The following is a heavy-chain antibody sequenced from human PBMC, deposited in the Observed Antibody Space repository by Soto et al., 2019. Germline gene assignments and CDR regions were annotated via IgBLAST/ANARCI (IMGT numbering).Heavy chain of an antibody. Sequence: PSETLSLTCTVSGGSVSSGSYYWSWIRQPPGKGLEWIGYIYYSGSTNYNPSLKSRVTISVDTSKNQFSLKLSSVTAADTAVYYCARAGYDFWSGYYMGYFDYWGQGTLVTV. CDR2: IYYSGST. D-gene: IGHD3-3*01. V-gene: IGHV4-61*01. CDR3: ARAGYDFWSGYYMGYFDY. J-gene: IGHJ4*02. CDR1: GGSVSSGSYY.